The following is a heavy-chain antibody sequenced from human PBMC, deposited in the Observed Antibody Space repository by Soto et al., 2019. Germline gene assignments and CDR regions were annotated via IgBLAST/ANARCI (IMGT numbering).Heavy chain of an antibody. J-gene: IGHJ6*02. CDR1: GYTFTSYG. V-gene: IGHV1-18*01. CDR2: ISAYNGNT. Sequence: ASVKVSCKASGYTFTSYGISWVRQAPGQGLEWMGWISAYNGNTNYAQKLQGRVTMTTDTSTSTAYMELRSLRSDDTAVYYCAISRGLYYYDSSGYPPEGMDVWGQGTTVTVSS. D-gene: IGHD3-22*01. CDR3: AISRGLYYYDSSGYPPEGMDV.